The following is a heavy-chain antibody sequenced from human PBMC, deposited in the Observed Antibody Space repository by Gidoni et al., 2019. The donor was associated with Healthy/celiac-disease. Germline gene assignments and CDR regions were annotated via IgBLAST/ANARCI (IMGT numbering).Heavy chain of an antibody. D-gene: IGHD2-15*01. CDR2: INPNSGGT. V-gene: IGHV1-2*04. Sequence: QVLLLQSGPEVKKPGASVKVSCQASGSPFTGYYMHWVRQAPGQGLEWMGWINPNSGGTNYAQKFQGWVTMTRDTSISTAYMELSRLRSDDTAVYYCARDLPYCSGGSCYYYYGMDVWGQGTTVTVSS. CDR3: ARDLPYCSGGSCYYYYGMDV. CDR1: GSPFTGYY. J-gene: IGHJ6*02.